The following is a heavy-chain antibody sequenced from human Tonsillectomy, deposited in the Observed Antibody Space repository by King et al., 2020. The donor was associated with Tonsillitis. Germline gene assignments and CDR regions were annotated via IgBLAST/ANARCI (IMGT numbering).Heavy chain of an antibody. CDR1: GDTFSSYA. D-gene: IGHD1-14*01. CDR3: ARAGYYYYGIDV. CDR2: IIPIFGTT. J-gene: IGHJ6*02. Sequence: QLVQSGAEVKKPGSSVKVSCKASGDTFSSYAISWVRQAPGQGLEWMGGIIPIFGTTNYAQKFQGRVTITADESTSTAYMDLSSLRSEDTAVYYCARAGYYYYGIDVWGQGTTVTVSS. V-gene: IGHV1-69*01.